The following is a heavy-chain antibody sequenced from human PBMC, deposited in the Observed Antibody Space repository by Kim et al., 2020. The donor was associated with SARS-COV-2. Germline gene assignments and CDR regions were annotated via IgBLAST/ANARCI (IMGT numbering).Heavy chain of an antibody. CDR3: ARGLLTPAQLYSSSWYSGWFDP. Sequence: SETLSLTCAVYGGSFSGYYWSWIRQPPGKGLEWIGEINHSGSTNYNPSLKSRVTISVDTSKNQFSLKLSSVTPADTAVYYCARGLLTPAQLYSSSWYSGWFDPWGQGTLVTVSS. CDR1: GGSFSGYY. D-gene: IGHD6-13*01. CDR2: INHSGST. J-gene: IGHJ5*02. V-gene: IGHV4-34*01.